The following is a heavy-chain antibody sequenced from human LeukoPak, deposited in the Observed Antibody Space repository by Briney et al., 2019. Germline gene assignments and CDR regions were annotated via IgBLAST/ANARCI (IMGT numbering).Heavy chain of an antibody. Sequence: ASVKVSCKASGYTFTVHYIHWVRQAPGQGLEWMGWISPNSGGTKCAQNFQGRVTMTRDTSISTAYMELSRLRSDDTAVYYCVRGGGSFYVDYWGQGTLVTVSS. CDR1: GYTFTVHY. CDR2: ISPNSGGT. V-gene: IGHV1-2*02. J-gene: IGHJ4*02. D-gene: IGHD1-26*01. CDR3: VRGGGSFYVDY.